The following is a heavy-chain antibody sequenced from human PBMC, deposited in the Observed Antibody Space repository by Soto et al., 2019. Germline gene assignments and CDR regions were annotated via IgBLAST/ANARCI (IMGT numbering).Heavy chain of an antibody. CDR1: GFTFATYA. CDR2: ISGSGGSA. D-gene: IGHD5-18*01. V-gene: IGHV3-23*01. J-gene: IGHJ5*02. Sequence: EVQLLESGGGLVQPGGSLRLSCAASGFTFATYAMSWVRQAPGKGREWVSSISGSGGSAYYADSVKGRFTISRDNSKNTLYLQMDSLRADDTAVYYCAKDRSVDTRDWFDPWGQGTLVTVSS. CDR3: AKDRSVDTRDWFDP.